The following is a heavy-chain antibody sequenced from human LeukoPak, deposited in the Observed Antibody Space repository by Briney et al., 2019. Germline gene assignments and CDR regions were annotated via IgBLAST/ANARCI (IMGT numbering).Heavy chain of an antibody. CDR2: MNPNSGNT. Sequence: GASVKVSCKASGYTFTSYYIHWVRQAPGQGLEWMGWMNPNSGNTGYAQKFQGRIIMTRNTSISTAYMELSSLKSEDTAVYYCASFTLSAAGSWGQGTLVTVSS. V-gene: IGHV1-8*02. J-gene: IGHJ5*02. D-gene: IGHD6-13*01. CDR1: GYTFTSYY. CDR3: ASFTLSAAGS.